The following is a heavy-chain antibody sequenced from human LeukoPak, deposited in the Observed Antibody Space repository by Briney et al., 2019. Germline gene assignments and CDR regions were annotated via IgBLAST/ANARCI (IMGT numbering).Heavy chain of an antibody. D-gene: IGHD6-6*01. CDR2: IIPIFGIA. V-gene: IGHV1-69*04. CDR3: ARGQKEYSSSSATQRFDP. CDR1: GVTFSSYA. Sequence: SVKVSCKASGVTFSSYAISWVRQAPGQGLEWMGRIIPIFGIANYAQKFQGRVTITADKSTSTAYMELSSLRPEDTAVYYCARGQKEYSSSSATQRFDPWGQGTLVTVSS. J-gene: IGHJ5*02.